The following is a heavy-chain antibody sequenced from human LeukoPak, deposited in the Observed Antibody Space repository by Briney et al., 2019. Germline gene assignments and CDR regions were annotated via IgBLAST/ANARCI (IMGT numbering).Heavy chain of an antibody. Sequence: GGSLRLSCAASGFTFSSYAMSWVRQAPGKGLEWVSAISGSGGSTYYADSVKGRFTISRDNSKNTLYLQMNSLTVGDTGVHYCVGAIWGRNYWGQGTLVTVSS. V-gene: IGHV3-23*01. CDR3: VGAIWGRNY. CDR1: GFTFSSYA. J-gene: IGHJ4*02. D-gene: IGHD2-2*02. CDR2: ISGSGGST.